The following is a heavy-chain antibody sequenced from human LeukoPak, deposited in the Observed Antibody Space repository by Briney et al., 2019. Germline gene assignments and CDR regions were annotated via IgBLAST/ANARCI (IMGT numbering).Heavy chain of an antibody. J-gene: IGHJ4*02. V-gene: IGHV4-31*03. Sequence: SSETLSLTCSVSGGSINSGSVSSGGHYWSWIRQHPGKGLEWIGFIYYGGSTNYNPSLRGRVTISIDTSKNQFSLKLTSVTAADTAVYYCARTSTVTPFDYWGQGTLVTVSS. D-gene: IGHD4-17*01. CDR2: IYYGGST. CDR1: GGSINSGSVSSGGHY. CDR3: ARTSTVTPFDY.